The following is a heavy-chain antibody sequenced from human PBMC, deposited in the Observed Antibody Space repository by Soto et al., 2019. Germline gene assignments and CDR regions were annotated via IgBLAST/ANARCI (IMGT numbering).Heavy chain of an antibody. CDR3: AKAVGAYYDSSGYYYGMDY. Sequence: QVQLVESGGGVVQPGRSLRLSCAASGFTFSSYGMHWVRQAPGKGLEWVAVISYDGSNKYYADSVKGRFTISRDNSKNTLYLQMNSLRAEDTAVYYCAKAVGAYYDSSGYYYGMDYWGQGTLVTVSS. V-gene: IGHV3-30*18. CDR2: ISYDGSNK. J-gene: IGHJ4*02. CDR1: GFTFSSYG. D-gene: IGHD3-22*01.